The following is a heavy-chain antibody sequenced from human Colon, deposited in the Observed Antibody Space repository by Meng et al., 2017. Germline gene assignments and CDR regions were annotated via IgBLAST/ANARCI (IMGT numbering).Heavy chain of an antibody. D-gene: IGHD3/OR15-3a*01. V-gene: IGHV4-4*02. CDR3: ARHISILGQRGFDY. CDR2: FFHTGRT. Sequence: QVPSRVEGPGSVKPSGTLSLTCAVSGGSISSNWWSWVRQPPGKGLEWIGEFFHTGRTNYDPSLKSRVTISVDKSNNQFSLKLTSVTAADTAVYYCARHISILGQRGFDYWGQGTLVTVSS. CDR1: GGSISSNW. J-gene: IGHJ4*02.